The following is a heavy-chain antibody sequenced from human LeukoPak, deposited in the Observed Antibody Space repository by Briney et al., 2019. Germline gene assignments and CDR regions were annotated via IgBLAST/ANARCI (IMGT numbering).Heavy chain of an antibody. CDR2: IWYDGSNK. D-gene: IGHD1-26*01. V-gene: IGHV3-33*01. CDR3: ARSRVGASIDY. J-gene: IGHJ4*02. CDR1: GFTFSSYG. Sequence: GRSLRLSCAASGFTFSSYGMHWVRQAPGKGLEWVAVIWYDGSNKYYADPVKGRFTISRDNSKNTLYLQMNSLRAEDTAVYYCARSRVGASIDYWGQGTLVAVSS.